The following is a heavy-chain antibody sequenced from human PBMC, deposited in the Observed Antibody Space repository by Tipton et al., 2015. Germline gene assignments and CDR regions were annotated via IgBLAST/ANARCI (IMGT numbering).Heavy chain of an antibody. D-gene: IGHD3-10*01. CDR2: ISSSGSTI. CDR3: ARVNTGSYSYFDY. Sequence: SLRLSCAASGFTFRSYEMNWVRQAPGKGLEWVSYISSSGSTIYYADSVKGRFTISRDNAKNSLYLQMYSLRAADTAVYYCARVNTGSYSYFDYWGQGTLVTVSS. J-gene: IGHJ4*02. CDR1: GFTFRSYE. V-gene: IGHV3-48*03.